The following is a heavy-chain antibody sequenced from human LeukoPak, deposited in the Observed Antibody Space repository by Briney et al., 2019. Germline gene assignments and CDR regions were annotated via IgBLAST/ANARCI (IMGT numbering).Heavy chain of an antibody. V-gene: IGHV4-61*02. CDR1: GGSLSSGSYY. CDR3: ARDLGYYMDV. Sequence: SETLSLTCTGSGGSLSSGSYYWSWIRQPAGKGLEWIGRIYTSGSTNYNPSLRSRDTISVDTSKNQFSLKLSSVTAADTAVYYCARDLGYYMDVWGKGTTVTISS. D-gene: IGHD3-16*01. CDR2: IYTSGST. J-gene: IGHJ6*03.